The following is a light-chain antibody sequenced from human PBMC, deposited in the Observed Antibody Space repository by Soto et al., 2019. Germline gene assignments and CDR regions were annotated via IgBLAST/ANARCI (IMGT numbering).Light chain of an antibody. J-gene: IGLJ3*02. CDR2: EVS. CDR3: SSYTSSNTWV. V-gene: IGLV2-18*02. CDR1: SSDVGSYNR. Sequence: QSALTQPPSVSGSPGQSVTISCTGTSSDVGSYNRVSWYQQPPGTAPKLIIFEVSNRPSGVPDRFSGSKSGNTASLTISGVQAEDEADYFCSSYTSSNTWVFGGGTKLTVL.